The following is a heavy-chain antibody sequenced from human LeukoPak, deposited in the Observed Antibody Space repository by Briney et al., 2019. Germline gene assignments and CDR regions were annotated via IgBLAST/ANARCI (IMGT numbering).Heavy chain of an antibody. Sequence: GASVKVSCKASGGTFSSYAISWVRQAPGQGLEWMGWINTNTGNPTYAQGFTGRFVFSLDTSVSTTYLQINSLKAEDTAVYYCARDPASGDRFDYWGQGTVVTVSS. V-gene: IGHV7-4-1*02. D-gene: IGHD1-14*01. J-gene: IGHJ4*02. CDR1: GGTFSSYA. CDR3: ARDPASGDRFDY. CDR2: INTNTGNP.